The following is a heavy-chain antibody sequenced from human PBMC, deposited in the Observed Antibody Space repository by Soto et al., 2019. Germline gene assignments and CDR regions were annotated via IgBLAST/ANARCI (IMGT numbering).Heavy chain of an antibody. CDR1: GYMFSNYF. Sequence: QVQLVQSGAEVKQPGASVKISCTSSGYMFSNYFFHWVRLAPGQGRQWIGIYNPSFGSTGTAQKVHGRVTMATDTSPPTVYIEVSRLGIDDKGVYFCGRSGYVVLVKEDKHVAQYGMDLWGQGNTVIVS. V-gene: IGHV1-46*01. D-gene: IGHD2-2*01. J-gene: IGHJ6*02. CDR2: YNPSFGST. CDR3: GRSGYVVLVKEDKHVAQYGMDL.